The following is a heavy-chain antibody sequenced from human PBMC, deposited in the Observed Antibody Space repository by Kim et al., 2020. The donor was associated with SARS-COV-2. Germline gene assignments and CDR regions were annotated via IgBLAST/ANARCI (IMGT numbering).Heavy chain of an antibody. V-gene: IGHV1-69*13. J-gene: IGHJ5*02. D-gene: IGHD3-3*01. CDR1: GGTFSSYA. CDR3: ARDLSRFLEWTRMGNWFDP. Sequence: SVKVSCKASGGTFSSYAISWVRQAPGQGLEWMGGIIPIFGTANYAQKFQGRVTITADESTSTAYMELSSLRSEDMAVYYCARDLSRFLEWTRMGNWFDPWGQGTLVTVSS. CDR2: IIPIFGTA.